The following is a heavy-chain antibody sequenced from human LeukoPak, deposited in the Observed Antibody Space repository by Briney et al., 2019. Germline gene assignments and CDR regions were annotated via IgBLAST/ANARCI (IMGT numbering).Heavy chain of an antibody. CDR2: IKEDGSEK. D-gene: IGHD5-18*01. CDR1: GFTFSSHW. V-gene: IGHV3-7*04. CDR3: ARGGQYSPY. Sequence: GGSLRLSCAASGFTFSSHWMTWVRQAPGKGLEWMANIKEDGSEKHSVDSVKGRFTISRDNAKNSLYLQMTSLRGEDTAVYYCARGGQYSPYWGQGTLVTVPS. J-gene: IGHJ4*02.